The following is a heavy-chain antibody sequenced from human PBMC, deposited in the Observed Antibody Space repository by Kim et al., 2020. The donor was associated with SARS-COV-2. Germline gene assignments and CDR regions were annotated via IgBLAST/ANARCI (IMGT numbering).Heavy chain of an antibody. D-gene: IGHD3-16*01. CDR3: VRDTSPGGADV. CDR2: FNLDIIRT. V-gene: IGHV3-9*02. Sequence: GGSLRLSCAASGFTSNIYAMHWVRQVPGKGLEWVAGFNLDIIRTGYSDSVRGRFTIFSDNAKNSLYLQMNSLRVDDTALYFCVRDTSPGGADVWGQGTTVNVSS. CDR1: GFTSNIYA. J-gene: IGHJ6*02.